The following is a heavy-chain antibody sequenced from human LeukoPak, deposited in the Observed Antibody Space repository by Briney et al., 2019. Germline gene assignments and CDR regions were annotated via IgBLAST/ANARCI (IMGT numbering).Heavy chain of an antibody. CDR1: GGSISSGGYS. CDR2: IYHSGST. Sequence: SQTLSLTCAVSGGSISSGGYSWSWIRQPPGKGLEWIGYIYHSGSTYYNPSLKSRVTISVDRSKNQFSLKLSSVTAADTAVYYCARGGGLCSSTSCYPLGLDYWGQGTLVTVSS. J-gene: IGHJ4*02. V-gene: IGHV4-30-2*01. D-gene: IGHD2-2*01. CDR3: ARGGGLCSSTSCYPLGLDY.